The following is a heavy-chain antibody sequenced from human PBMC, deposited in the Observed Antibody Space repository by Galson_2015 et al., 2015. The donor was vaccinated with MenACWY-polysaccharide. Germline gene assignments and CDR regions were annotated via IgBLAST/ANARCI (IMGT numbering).Heavy chain of an antibody. Sequence: SEALSLTCTVSGGSISSYYWSWIRQPPGKGLEWIGYIYYSGSTNYNPSLKSRVTISVDTSKNQFSLKLSSVTAADTAVYYCARERRYCSSTSCYRNYYYGMDVWGQGTTVTVSS. CDR1: GGSISSYY. V-gene: IGHV4-59*01. CDR3: ARERRYCSSTSCYRNYYYGMDV. D-gene: IGHD2-2*02. CDR2: IYYSGST. J-gene: IGHJ6*02.